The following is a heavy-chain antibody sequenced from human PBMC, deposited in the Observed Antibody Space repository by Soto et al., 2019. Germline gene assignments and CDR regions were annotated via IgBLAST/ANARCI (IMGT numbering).Heavy chain of an antibody. CDR3: SREITGKFPN. Sequence: QVQLVQSGAEVKKPGASVKVSCKASGYTFTSYDINWVRQATGQGLEWMGWMNPNNGNTGYAQKFQGRGTMTRNNSISTAYMELSSRRSEDTAVYYCSREITGKFPNWGQGTLVTVSS. V-gene: IGHV1-8*01. CDR2: MNPNNGNT. J-gene: IGHJ4*02. CDR1: GYTFTSYD.